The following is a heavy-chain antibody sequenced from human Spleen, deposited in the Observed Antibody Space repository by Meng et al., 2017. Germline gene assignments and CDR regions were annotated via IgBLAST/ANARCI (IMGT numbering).Heavy chain of an antibody. CDR3: ARSANYGDSPDS. CDR1: GGSISSTSSF. CDR2: IYYSRGT. Sequence: SETLSLTCSVSGGSISSTSSFWGWVRQPPGKGLEWIDIIYYSRGTYYNPSLKSRVTISLSTSKNQFSLRLSSVAAADTAVYYCARSANYGDSPDSWGQGTLVTVSS. J-gene: IGHJ5*01. V-gene: IGHV4-39*07. D-gene: IGHD4-17*01.